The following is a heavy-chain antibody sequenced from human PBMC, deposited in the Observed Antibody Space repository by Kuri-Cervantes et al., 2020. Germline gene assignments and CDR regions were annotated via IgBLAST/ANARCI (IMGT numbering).Heavy chain of an antibody. D-gene: IGHD3-16*01. V-gene: IGHV4-34*01. J-gene: IGHJ6*02. CDR3: ARGPRFYYYGMDV. Sequence: ESLKISCTVSGGSISGYYWSWIRQPPGKGLEWIGEINHSGSTNYNPSLKSRVTISVDTSKNQFSLKLSSVTAADTAVYYCARGPRFYYYGMDVWGQGTTVTVSS. CDR2: INHSGST. CDR1: GGSISGYY.